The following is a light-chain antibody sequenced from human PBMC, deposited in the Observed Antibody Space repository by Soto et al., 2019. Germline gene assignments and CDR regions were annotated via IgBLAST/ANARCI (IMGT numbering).Light chain of an antibody. J-gene: IGKJ4*02. CDR3: QQYNNWPPL. CDR2: GAS. Sequence: TVMTQSPVTLSVSPGERATLSCRASQSVSSKVAWYQQKRGQAPRLLIYGASTRATGIPARFSGSGSETEFTLTISSRQSEDFADYYCQQYNNWPPLFGGGTKVEIK. CDR1: QSVSSK. V-gene: IGKV3D-15*01.